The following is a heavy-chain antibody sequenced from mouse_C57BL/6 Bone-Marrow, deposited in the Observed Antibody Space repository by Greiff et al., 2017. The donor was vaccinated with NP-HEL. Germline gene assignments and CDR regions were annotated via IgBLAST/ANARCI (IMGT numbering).Heavy chain of an antibody. CDR1: GYTFTSYW. Sequence: QVHVKQPGAELVMPGASVKLSCKASGYTFTSYWMHWVKQRPGQGLEWIGEIDPSDSYTNYNQKFKGKSTLTVDKSSSTAYMQLSSLTSEDSAVYYCACTTVVKAPYAMEYWGQGTSVTVSS. CDR3: ACTTVVKAPYAMEY. CDR2: IDPSDSYT. D-gene: IGHD1-1*01. V-gene: IGHV1-69*01. J-gene: IGHJ4*01.